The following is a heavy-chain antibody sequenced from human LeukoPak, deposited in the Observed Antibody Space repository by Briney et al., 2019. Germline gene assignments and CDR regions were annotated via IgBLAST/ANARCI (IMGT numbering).Heavy chain of an antibody. CDR2: ISSSGSTI. V-gene: IGHV3-11*04. J-gene: IGHJ4*02. D-gene: IGHD3-3*01. Sequence: GGSLRLSCAASGFTFSDYYMSWIRQAPGKGLEWVSYISSSGSTIYYADSVKGRFTISRDNAKNSLYLQMNSLRAEDTAVYYCARVLYDFWSGYYGEGFDYWGQGTLVTVSS. CDR1: GFTFSDYY. CDR3: ARVLYDFWSGYYGEGFDY.